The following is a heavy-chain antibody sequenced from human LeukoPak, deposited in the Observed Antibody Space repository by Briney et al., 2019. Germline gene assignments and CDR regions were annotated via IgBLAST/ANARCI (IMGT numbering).Heavy chain of an antibody. Sequence: PSQTLSLTXTVSGGSISSGSYYWSWIRQPAGKGLEWIGRIYTSGSTNYNPSLKSRVTISVDTSKNQFSLKLSSVTAADTAVYYCARDPVFWGDWYFDLWGRGTLVTVSP. CDR3: ARDPVFWGDWYFDL. CDR1: GGSISSGSYY. J-gene: IGHJ2*01. CDR2: IYTSGST. V-gene: IGHV4-61*02. D-gene: IGHD3-16*01.